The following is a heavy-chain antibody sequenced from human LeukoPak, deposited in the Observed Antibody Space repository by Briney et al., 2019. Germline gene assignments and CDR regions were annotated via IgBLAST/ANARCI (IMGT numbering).Heavy chain of an antibody. Sequence: PGEYLRLSCAGSGFTFSSYAMSWIRQAPEKGLEWVSAIRRGGTTYYPDSVKGRFTISRDNSKDTLFLQMNSLRADDTAVYFCARGSHGGYDYWGQGTRVTGSS. CDR2: IRRGGTT. D-gene: IGHD4-17*01. CDR3: ARGSHGGYDY. CDR1: GFTFSSYA. J-gene: IGHJ4*02. V-gene: IGHV3-23*01.